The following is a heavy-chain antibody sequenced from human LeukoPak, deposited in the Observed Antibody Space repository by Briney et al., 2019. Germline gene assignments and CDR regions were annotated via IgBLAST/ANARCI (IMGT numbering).Heavy chain of an antibody. J-gene: IGHJ3*02. CDR2: INHSGST. Sequence: SETLSLTCAVYGGSFSGHYWSWIRQPPGKGLEWIGEINHSGSTNYNPTLKSRVTISVDTSKNQFSLKLSSVTAADTAVYHCAMTTLLLWFGGGAFDIWGQGTRVTVSS. CDR1: GGSFSGHY. V-gene: IGHV4-34*01. D-gene: IGHD3-10*01. CDR3: AMTTLLLWFGGGAFDI.